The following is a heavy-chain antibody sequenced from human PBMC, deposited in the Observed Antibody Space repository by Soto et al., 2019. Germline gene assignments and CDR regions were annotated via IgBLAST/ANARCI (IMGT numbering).Heavy chain of an antibody. J-gene: IGHJ6*02. CDR3: ARDRSWKSYYYDSSGFPPYYYYGMDV. V-gene: IGHV1-69*13. CDR1: AGTFSSYG. Sequence: SVKVSCKASAGTFSSYGISWVRQAPGQGLEWMGGIMPIFGTPNYAQKFQGRVTITADESTSTGYMELSSLTSEDTAVYYCARDRSWKSYYYDSSGFPPYYYYGMDVWGQGTTVTVSS. CDR2: IMPIFGTP. D-gene: IGHD3-22*01.